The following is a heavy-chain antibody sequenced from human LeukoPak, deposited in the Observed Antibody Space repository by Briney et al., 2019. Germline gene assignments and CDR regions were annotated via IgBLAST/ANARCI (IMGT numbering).Heavy chain of an antibody. CDR2: TSYDGGNK. CDR1: GFTFSNYG. CDR3: ARDYGSGIAVADY. D-gene: IGHD6-19*01. V-gene: IGHV3-30*03. J-gene: IGHJ4*02. Sequence: GGSLRLSCAASGFTFSNYGMHWVRQAPGKGLEWVAATSYDGGNKQYADSVKGRFTISRDNSKNTLYLQMNSLRAEDTAVYYCARDYGSGIAVADYWGQGTLVTVSS.